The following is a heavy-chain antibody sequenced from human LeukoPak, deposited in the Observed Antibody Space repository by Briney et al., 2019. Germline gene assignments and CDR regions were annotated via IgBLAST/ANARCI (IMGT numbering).Heavy chain of an antibody. CDR3: ARYTHSSGFDY. D-gene: IGHD6-19*01. J-gene: IGHJ4*02. CDR2: IYSGGST. CDR1: GLIVSSNY. Sequence: GGSLILSCAASGLIVSSNYKSWVRQAPGKGLEWVSVIYSGGSTYYADSVKGRFTISRDNSKNTLYLQMNSLRAEDTAVYYCARYTHSSGFDYWGQGTLVTVSS. V-gene: IGHV3-53*01.